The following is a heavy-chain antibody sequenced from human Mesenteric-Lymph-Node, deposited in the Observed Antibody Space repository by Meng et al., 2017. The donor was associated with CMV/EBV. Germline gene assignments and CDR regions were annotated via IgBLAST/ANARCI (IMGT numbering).Heavy chain of an antibody. CDR1: GFSFSTYN. Sequence: GESLKISCAASGFSFSTYNMNWVRQAPGKGLEWVASITGSSSYIYYADSLKGRFIISRDNAKNSLYLQMNSLRAEDTAVYYCAKDPGLQSTGYNWFDPWGQGTLVTVSS. D-gene: IGHD4-11*01. CDR2: ITGSSSYI. V-gene: IGHV3-21*01. CDR3: AKDPGLQSTGYNWFDP. J-gene: IGHJ5*02.